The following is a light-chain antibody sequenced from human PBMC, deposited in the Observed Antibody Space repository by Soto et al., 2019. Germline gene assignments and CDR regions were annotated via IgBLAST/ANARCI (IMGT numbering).Light chain of an antibody. CDR3: QQYGSSPYT. V-gene: IGKV3-20*01. CDR1: QSVSNSY. J-gene: IGKJ2*01. CDR2: GAS. Sequence: EIVLTQSPGTPSLSPGERATLSCRASQSVSNSYLAWYQQKPGQAPRLLIYGASSRATGIPDRFSGSGSGTDFTLTISRLEPEDFAVYYCQQYGSSPYTFGQGTKLEIK.